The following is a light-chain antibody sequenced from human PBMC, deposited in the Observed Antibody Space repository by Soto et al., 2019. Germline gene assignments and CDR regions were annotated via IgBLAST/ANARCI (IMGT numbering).Light chain of an antibody. CDR2: DAS. CDR1: KIGSKI. CDR3: QVWASTDEFFV. V-gene: IGLV3-21*02. Sequence: SYALTQPPSVSVAPGRTARITCGGDKIGSKIVHWYRQRPGQAPVAVVFDASDRPSGIPDRISASRSGDTATLTISRVDAGDEADYYCQVWASTDEFFVFGSGTKVTVL. J-gene: IGLJ1*01.